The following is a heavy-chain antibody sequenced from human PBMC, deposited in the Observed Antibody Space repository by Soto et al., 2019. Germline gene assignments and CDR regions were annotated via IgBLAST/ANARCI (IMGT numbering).Heavy chain of an antibody. D-gene: IGHD1-1*01. Sequence: ASVKVSCKASGYTFTSHGFSWVGQAPGQGLEWMGWISAYNGNTNYAQKLQGRVTMTTDTSTSTAYMELRSLRSDDTAVYYCARVGSTGWFDPWGQGTLVTVSS. V-gene: IGHV1-18*01. CDR1: GYTFTSHG. CDR3: ARVGSTGWFDP. CDR2: ISAYNGNT. J-gene: IGHJ5*02.